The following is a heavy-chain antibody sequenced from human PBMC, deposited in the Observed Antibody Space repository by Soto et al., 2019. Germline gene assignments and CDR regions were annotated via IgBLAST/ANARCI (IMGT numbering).Heavy chain of an antibody. V-gene: IGHV3-53*01. CDR1: GFTVSSNY. Sequence: EVQLVESGGGLIQPGGSLRLSCAASGFTVSSNYMSWVRQAPGKGLEWVSVIYSGGNTYYADSVKGRFTISRDNSKNTLFLQMNSLRAEDTAVYFCARGTLTRGWGVFFWGQGTLVTVSS. CDR2: IYSGGNT. J-gene: IGHJ4*02. CDR3: ARGTLTRGWGVFF. D-gene: IGHD3-9*01.